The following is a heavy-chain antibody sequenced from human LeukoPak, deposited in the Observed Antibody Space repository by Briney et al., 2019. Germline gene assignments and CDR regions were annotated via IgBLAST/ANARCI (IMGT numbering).Heavy chain of an antibody. Sequence: SQTLSLTCTVSGGSISSGSYYWSWIRQPAGKGLEWIGRIYTSGSTNYNPSLKSRVTISVDTSKNQFSLKLISVTAADTAVYYCAREGIAAAGTIGSSWFDPWGQGTLVTVSS. D-gene: IGHD6-13*01. V-gene: IGHV4-61*02. J-gene: IGHJ5*02. CDR1: GGSISSGSYY. CDR3: AREGIAAAGTIGSSWFDP. CDR2: IYTSGST.